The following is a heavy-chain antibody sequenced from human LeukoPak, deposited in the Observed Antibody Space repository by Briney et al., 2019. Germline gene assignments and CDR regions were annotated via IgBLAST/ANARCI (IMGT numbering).Heavy chain of an antibody. V-gene: IGHV3-23*01. CDR2: ISGSGGST. Sequence: PGGSLRLSCAASGFSYVDYAMSWVRQAPGKGLEWVSAISGSGGSTYYADSVKGRFTISRDNSKNTLYLQMNSLRAEDTAVYYCANGGDSSGYRPYYFDYWGQGTLVTVSS. D-gene: IGHD3-22*01. CDR1: GFSYVDYA. J-gene: IGHJ4*02. CDR3: ANGGDSSGYRPYYFDY.